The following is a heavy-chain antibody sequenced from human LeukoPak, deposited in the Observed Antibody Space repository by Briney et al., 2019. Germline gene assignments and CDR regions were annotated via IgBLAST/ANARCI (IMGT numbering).Heavy chain of an antibody. CDR3: ARGRGIAVAGTIDY. J-gene: IGHJ4*02. Sequence: GASVKVSWRASGYTFTSYGISWVRQAPGQGVEWIGWISAYNGNTNYAQKLQGRVTMTTDTSTSTAYMELRSLRSDGTAVYYCARGRGIAVAGTIDYWGQGTLVTVSS. V-gene: IGHV1-18*01. CDR1: GYTFTSYG. CDR2: ISAYNGNT. D-gene: IGHD6-19*01.